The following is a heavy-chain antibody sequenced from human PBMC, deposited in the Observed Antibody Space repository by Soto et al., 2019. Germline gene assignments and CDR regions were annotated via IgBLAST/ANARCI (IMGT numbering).Heavy chain of an antibody. Sequence: EVQLVESGGGLVQPGRSLRLSCAASGFTFDDYAMHWVRQAPGKGLEWVSGISWNSGSIGYADSVKGRFTISRDNDKNSLYLQMNGLRAEDTALYYCAKDRGLVLSFYFDYWGQGTLVTVSS. CDR3: AKDRGLVLSFYFDY. CDR2: ISWNSGSI. J-gene: IGHJ4*02. D-gene: IGHD6-19*01. V-gene: IGHV3-9*01. CDR1: GFTFDDYA.